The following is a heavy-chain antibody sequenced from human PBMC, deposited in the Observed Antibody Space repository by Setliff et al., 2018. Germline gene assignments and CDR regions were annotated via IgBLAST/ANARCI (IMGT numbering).Heavy chain of an antibody. CDR1: GFTFSIYS. CDR2: ISATGGAT. D-gene: IGHD3-3*01. Sequence: PVGSLRLSCAASGFTFSIYSMSWVRQAPGKGLEWVALISATGGATYYADSVKGRFTIFRDNSKNSLYLQMNDLRAEDTAVYYCAKDLASWSPDRWGLGTLVTVSS. CDR3: AKDLASWSPDR. J-gene: IGHJ4*02. V-gene: IGHV3-23*01.